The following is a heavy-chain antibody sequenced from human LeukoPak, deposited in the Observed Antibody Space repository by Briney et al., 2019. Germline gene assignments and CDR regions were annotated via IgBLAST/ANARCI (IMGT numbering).Heavy chain of an antibody. Sequence: SQTLSLTCTVSGGSISSGSYYWSWIRQPAGKGLEWIGRIYTSGSTNYNPSLKSRVTISVDTSKNQFSLKLSSVTAADTAVYYCARGYYDFWSGLVAADYWGQGTLVTVSS. D-gene: IGHD3-3*01. V-gene: IGHV4-61*02. CDR3: ARGYYDFWSGLVAADY. CDR2: IYTSGST. CDR1: GGSISSGSYY. J-gene: IGHJ4*02.